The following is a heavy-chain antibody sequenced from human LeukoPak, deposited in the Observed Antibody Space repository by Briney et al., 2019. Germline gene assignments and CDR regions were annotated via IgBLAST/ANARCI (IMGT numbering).Heavy chain of an antibody. D-gene: IGHD3-16*01. J-gene: IGHJ6*02. CDR2: SKSEADDGAT. V-gene: IGHV3-15*01. Sequence: GGSLRLSCVASGFAFNTAWMIWVRQAPGKGLEWVGRSKSEADDGATDYAAPVKGRFPIARDDSKSTLYLQMNSLKIEDTGVYYCSTVRGRYYYYALDFWGQGTTVTVSS. CDR1: GFAFNTAW. CDR3: STVRGRYYYYALDF.